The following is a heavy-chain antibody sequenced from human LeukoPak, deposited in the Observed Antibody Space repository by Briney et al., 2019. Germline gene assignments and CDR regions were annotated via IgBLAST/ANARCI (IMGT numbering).Heavy chain of an antibody. V-gene: IGHV3-23*01. CDR3: AKDAYCGGDCYPAEYFQH. D-gene: IGHD2-21*02. J-gene: IGHJ1*01. Sequence: PGGSLTLSCAPSGFPFSGYAMSWVRQPPGKGLKWVSTISGRGGSTYYADSVKGRFTISRDNSKNTLYVQMTSLRAEDTAVYYCAKDAYCGGDCYPAEYFQHWGQGTLVTVSS. CDR2: ISGRGGST. CDR1: GFPFSGYA.